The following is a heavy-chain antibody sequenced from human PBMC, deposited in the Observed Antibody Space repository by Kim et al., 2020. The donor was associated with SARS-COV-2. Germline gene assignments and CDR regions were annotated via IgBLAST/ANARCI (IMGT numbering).Heavy chain of an antibody. Sequence: YNPSLKRRVTMLVDTSKNQFSLKLSSVTAADTAVYYCARYPEGSSTPFDPWGQGTLVTVSS. V-gene: IGHV4-59*10. CDR3: ARYPEGSSTPFDP. D-gene: IGHD2-2*01. J-gene: IGHJ5*02.